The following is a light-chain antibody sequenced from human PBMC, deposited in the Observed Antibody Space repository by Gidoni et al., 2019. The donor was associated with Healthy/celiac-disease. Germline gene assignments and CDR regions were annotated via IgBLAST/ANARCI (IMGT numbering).Light chain of an antibody. CDR2: DDS. CDR3: QVWDSSSDHLWV. V-gene: IGLV3-21*02. Sequence: SYVLTQPPSVSVASGQTARITCGGNNIGSKSVHWYQQKPGQAPVLVGYDDSDRPSGIPARFSGSNSGNTATLTISRVEAGDKADYYCQVWDSSSDHLWVFGGGTKLTVL. CDR1: NIGSKS. J-gene: IGLJ3*02.